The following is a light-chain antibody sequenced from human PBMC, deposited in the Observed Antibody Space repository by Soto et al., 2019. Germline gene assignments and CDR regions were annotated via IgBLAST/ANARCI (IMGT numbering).Light chain of an antibody. CDR3: QQYNNWPWT. V-gene: IGKV3-15*01. J-gene: IGKJ1*01. Sequence: ERLMTQSPATLSVSPGERATLSCRASQSVSNNLSWYQQKPGQAPRLLISGASTRATGIPARFSGSGSGTEFTLTISSLQSEDFAVYYCQQYNNWPWTFGQGTKVEIK. CDR1: QSVSNN. CDR2: GAS.